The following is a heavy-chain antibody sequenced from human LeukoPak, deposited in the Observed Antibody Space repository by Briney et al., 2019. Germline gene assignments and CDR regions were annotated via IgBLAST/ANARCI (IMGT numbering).Heavy chain of an antibody. V-gene: IGHV3-30*03. D-gene: IGHD2-2*01. Sequence: PGGSLRLSCAASGFTFSSFGMHWVRQAPGKGLEWVAGISYDGSSKYYADSVKGRFTISRDNSRNTLYLQMNSLRAEDTALYYCARGLDCTTTSCYGLYAFDIRGQGTMVTVSS. J-gene: IGHJ3*02. CDR1: GFTFSSFG. CDR3: ARGLDCTTTSCYGLYAFDI. CDR2: ISYDGSSK.